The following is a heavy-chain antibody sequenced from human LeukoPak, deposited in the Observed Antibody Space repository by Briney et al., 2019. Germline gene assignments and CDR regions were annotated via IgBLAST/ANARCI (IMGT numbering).Heavy chain of an antibody. Sequence: GGSLRLSCAASGFTFSTYNMNWVRQAPGKGLEWLSYISTDSNTIYYADSVKGRFTVSRDNARNSLYLQMNSLRAEDTAVYYCATPSRGIQLWRAFDYWGQGTLVTVSS. J-gene: IGHJ4*02. CDR1: GFTFSTYN. CDR2: ISTDSNTI. V-gene: IGHV3-48*01. CDR3: ATPSRGIQLWRAFDY. D-gene: IGHD5-18*01.